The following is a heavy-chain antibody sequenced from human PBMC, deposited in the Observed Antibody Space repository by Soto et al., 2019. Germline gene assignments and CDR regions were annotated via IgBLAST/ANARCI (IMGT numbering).Heavy chain of an antibody. D-gene: IGHD3-22*01. CDR3: ARDTYYYDSSDHFSADAFDI. V-gene: IGHV3-74*01. J-gene: IGHJ3*02. Sequence: EVQLVESGGGLVQPGGSLRLSCAASGFTSSSYWIHWVRQAPGKGLVWVSRISNDGSSTNYADSVKGRFTISRDNAKNTVYLQMNSLRAEDTAVYYCARDTYYYDSSDHFSADAFDIWGQGTMVTVCS. CDR2: ISNDGSST. CDR1: GFTSSSYW.